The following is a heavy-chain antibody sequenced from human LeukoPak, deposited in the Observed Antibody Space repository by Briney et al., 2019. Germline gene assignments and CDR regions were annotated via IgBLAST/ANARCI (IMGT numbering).Heavy chain of an antibody. D-gene: IGHD1-26*01. CDR1: GYSFTSYW. V-gene: IGHV5-10-1*01. J-gene: IGHJ5*02. CDR2: IDPSDSYT. CDR3: ARRVGATGWFDP. Sequence: GESLQISCKGSGYSFTSYWISWVRQLPGKGLEWMGRIDPSDSYTNYSPSFQGHVTISADKSISTAYLQWSSLKASDTAMYYCARRVGATGWFDPWGQGTLVTVSS.